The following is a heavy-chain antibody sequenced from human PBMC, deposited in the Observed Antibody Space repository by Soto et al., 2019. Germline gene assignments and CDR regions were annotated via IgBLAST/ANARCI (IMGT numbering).Heavy chain of an antibody. V-gene: IGHV4-34*01. CDR2: INHSGST. J-gene: IGHJ3*02. Sequence: SETLSLTCAVYGGSFSGYYWSWIRQPPGKGLEWIGEINHSGSTNYNPSLKSRVTISVDTSKNQFSLKLSSVTAADTAVYYCARSDYYDFLTGQKVGVWAFDIWGQGTMVTVSS. CDR1: GGSFSGYY. D-gene: IGHD3-9*01. CDR3: ARSDYYDFLTGQKVGVWAFDI.